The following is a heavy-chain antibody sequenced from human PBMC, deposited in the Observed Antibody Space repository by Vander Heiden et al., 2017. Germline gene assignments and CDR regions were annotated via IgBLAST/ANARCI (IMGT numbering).Heavy chain of an antibody. J-gene: IGHJ5*02. CDR3: SRRESRASGAAWLDP. V-gene: IGHV4-38-2*01. D-gene: IGHD6-13*01. CDR2: IYHNGSK. Sequence: QVQLQESGPGLVKPSETLSLTCAVSGFSISSAYYWGWIRQPPGKGLEWIGSIYHNGSKYYNPARNGRVAMLIDTSKKHVSLWLNYITAEDQAMYYCSRRESRASGAAWLDPWAQGTLVTVS. CDR1: GFSISSAYY.